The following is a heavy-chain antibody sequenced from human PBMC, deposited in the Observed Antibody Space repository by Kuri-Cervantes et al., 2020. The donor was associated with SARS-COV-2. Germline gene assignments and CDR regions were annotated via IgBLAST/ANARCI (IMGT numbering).Heavy chain of an antibody. V-gene: IGHV3-48*03. Sequence: GESLKISCAASGFTFNSYEMNWVRQAPGKGLEWVSDISSSGSNIYYADSVKGRFTISRDNTKNSLYLQMNSLRAEDTAIYYCSRELGGSRDSWGQGTLVTVSS. J-gene: IGHJ4*02. CDR2: ISSSGSNI. CDR1: GFTFNSYE. CDR3: SRELGGSRDS. D-gene: IGHD3-16*01.